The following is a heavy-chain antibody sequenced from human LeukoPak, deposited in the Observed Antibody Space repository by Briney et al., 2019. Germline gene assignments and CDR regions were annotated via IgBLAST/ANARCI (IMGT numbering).Heavy chain of an antibody. J-gene: IGHJ4*02. Sequence: GGSLRLSCAASGFSFGGYAMTWVRQAPGKGLEWVSSITYNGAATYYLDSVKARFTISRDNSRSTLYLQMDSLTAEDTALYYCAKDGLYFDGSTHIYYFDSWGQRTLVAVSS. CDR3: AKDGLYFDGSTHIYYFDS. CDR2: ITYNGAAT. D-gene: IGHD3-9*01. CDR1: GFSFGGYA. V-gene: IGHV3-23*01.